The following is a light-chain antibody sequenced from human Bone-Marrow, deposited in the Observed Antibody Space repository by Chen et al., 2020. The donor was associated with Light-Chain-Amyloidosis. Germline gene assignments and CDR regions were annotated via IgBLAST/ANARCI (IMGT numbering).Light chain of an antibody. CDR3: QSADSSGTYEVI. Sequence: SYELTQPPSVSVSPGQTARITCSGDDLPTKYAYWYQQKPGQAPVLGIHRDTERPSGISERLSGSSSGTTATLTISGVQAEDEADYHGQSADSSGTYEVIFGGGTKLTVL. V-gene: IGLV3-25*03. CDR1: DLPTKY. J-gene: IGLJ2*01. CDR2: RDT.